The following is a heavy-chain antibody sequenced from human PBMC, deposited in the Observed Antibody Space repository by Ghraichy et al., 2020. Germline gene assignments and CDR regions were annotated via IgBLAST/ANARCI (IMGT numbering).Heavy chain of an antibody. CDR1: GFTFSSYS. CDR3: AREDIVVVPAAKGGTLYYYGMDV. J-gene: IGHJ6*02. D-gene: IGHD2-2*01. V-gene: IGHV3-48*01. CDR2: ISSSSSTI. Sequence: GGSLRLSCAASGFTFSSYSMNWVRQAPGKGLEWVSYISSSSSTIYYADSVKGRFTISRDNAKNSLYLQMNSLRAEDTAVYYCAREDIVVVPAAKGGTLYYYGMDVWGQGTTVTVSS.